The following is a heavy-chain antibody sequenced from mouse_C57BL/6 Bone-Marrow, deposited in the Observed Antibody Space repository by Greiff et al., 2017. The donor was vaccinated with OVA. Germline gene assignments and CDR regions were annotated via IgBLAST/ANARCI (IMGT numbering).Heavy chain of an antibody. Sequence: EVKLVESGGDLVKPGGSLKLSCAASGFTFSSYGMSWVRQTPDKRLEWVATISSGGSYTYYPDSVKGRFTISRDNAKNTLYLQMSSLKSEDTAMYYCARQGGSSYDWYFDVWGTGTTVTVSS. V-gene: IGHV5-6*01. CDR2: ISSGGSYT. CDR3: ARQGGSSYDWYFDV. CDR1: GFTFSSYG. D-gene: IGHD1-1*01. J-gene: IGHJ1*03.